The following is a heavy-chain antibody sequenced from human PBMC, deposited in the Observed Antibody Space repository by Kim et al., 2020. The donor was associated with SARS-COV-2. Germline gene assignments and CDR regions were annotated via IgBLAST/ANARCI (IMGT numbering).Heavy chain of an antibody. CDR2: IYYSGST. D-gene: IGHD6-19*01. J-gene: IGHJ6*02. CDR3: ARELQAVAGNWGMDV. CDR1: GGSISSYY. V-gene: IGHV4-59*01. Sequence: SETLSLTCTVSGGSISSYYWSWIRQPPGKGLEWIGYIYYSGSTNYNPSLKSRVTISVDTCKNQFSLKLSSVTAADTAVYYCARELQAVAGNWGMDVWGQGTTVTVSS.